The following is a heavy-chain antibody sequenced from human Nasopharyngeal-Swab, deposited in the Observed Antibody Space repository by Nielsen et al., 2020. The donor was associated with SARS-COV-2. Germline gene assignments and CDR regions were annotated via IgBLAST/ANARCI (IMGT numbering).Heavy chain of an antibody. CDR2: IKQDGSEK. CDR3: ARRPRIVVTATGYYFDY. D-gene: IGHD6-19*01. V-gene: IGHV3-7*05. J-gene: IGHJ4*02. CDR1: GFTFSTYW. Sequence: GGSLRLSCAASGFTFSTYWMSWVRQAPGKGLEWVANIKQDGSEKYYVDSVKGRFTISRDNAKNSLYPQMSSLRAEDTAVYYCARRPRIVVTATGYYFDYWGQGALVTVSS.